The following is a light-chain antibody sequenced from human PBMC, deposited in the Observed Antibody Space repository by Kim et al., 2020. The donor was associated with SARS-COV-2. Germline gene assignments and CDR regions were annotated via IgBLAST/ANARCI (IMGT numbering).Light chain of an antibody. CDR1: NNNVGNQG. J-gene: IGLJ3*02. Sequence: QAGLTQPPSVSKGLGQTATLTCTGNNNNVGNQGAAWLQQHQGHPPKLLSYRNNNRPSGISERFSASRSGDTASLNITGLQPEDETDYYCSAWDSSLNVWVFGGGTQLTV. V-gene: IGLV10-54*04. CDR3: SAWDSSLNVWV. CDR2: RNN.